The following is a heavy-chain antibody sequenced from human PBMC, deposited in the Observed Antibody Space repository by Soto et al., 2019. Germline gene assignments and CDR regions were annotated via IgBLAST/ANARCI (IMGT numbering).Heavy chain of an antibody. CDR2: INPNSGGT. V-gene: IGHV1-2*04. D-gene: IGHD3-9*01. Sequence: QAQLVQSGAEVKKPGASVKVSCKASGYTFTGYYMHWVRQAPGQGLEWMGWINPNSGGTNYAQKFLGWVTMTRDTSISTAYMELSRLRSDDTAVYYCARGHGLRYFDWLVDYWGQGTLVTVSS. CDR3: ARGHGLRYFDWLVDY. CDR1: GYTFTGYY. J-gene: IGHJ4*02.